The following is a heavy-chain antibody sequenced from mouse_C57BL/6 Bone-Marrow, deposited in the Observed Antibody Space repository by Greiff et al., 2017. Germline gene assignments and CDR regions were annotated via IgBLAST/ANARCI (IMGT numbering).Heavy chain of an antibody. CDR1: GYTFTSYW. V-gene: IGHV1-64*01. CDR3: ARPLIYYYGSRWYFDV. D-gene: IGHD1-1*01. Sequence: QVQLQQPGAELVKPGASVKLSCKASGYTFTSYWMHWVKQRPGQGLEWIGMIHPNSGSTNYNEKFKSKDTLTVDKSSSTAYMPLSSLTSDDSAVYYCARPLIYYYGSRWYFDVWGTGTTVTVSS. J-gene: IGHJ1*03. CDR2: IHPNSGST.